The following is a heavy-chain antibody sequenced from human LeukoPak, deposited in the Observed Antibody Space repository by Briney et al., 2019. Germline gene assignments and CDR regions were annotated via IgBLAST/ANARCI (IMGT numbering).Heavy chain of an antibody. V-gene: IGHV3-48*01. CDR3: ARNLYCGGGSCYPSALGMDV. CDR2: ISGSSGII. D-gene: IGHD2-15*01. CDR1: GFTFNTYT. Sequence: SGGSLRLSCAASGFTFNTYTMNWVRQAPGKGLEWVSYISGSSGIIDYADSVRGRFTISRDNSKNTLFLQMNSLRAEDTAVYYCARNLYCGGGSCYPSALGMDVWGQGTTVTVSS. J-gene: IGHJ6*02.